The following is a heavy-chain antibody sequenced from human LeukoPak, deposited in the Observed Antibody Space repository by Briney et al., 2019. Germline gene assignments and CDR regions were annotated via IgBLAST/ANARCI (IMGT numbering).Heavy chain of an antibody. D-gene: IGHD3-22*01. Sequence: SETLSLTCTVSVGSISSGDYYWSWIRQPPGKGLEWIGYIYYSGSTYYNPSLKSRVTISVDTSKNQFSLKLSSVTAADTAVYYCARQAYYYDSSGYSTLFDYWGQGTLVTVSS. V-gene: IGHV4-30-4*01. CDR2: IYYSGST. CDR1: VGSISSGDYY. CDR3: ARQAYYYDSSGYSTLFDY. J-gene: IGHJ4*02.